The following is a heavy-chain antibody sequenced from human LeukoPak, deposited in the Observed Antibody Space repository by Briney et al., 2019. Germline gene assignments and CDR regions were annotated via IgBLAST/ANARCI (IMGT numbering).Heavy chain of an antibody. CDR1: GGSISSGGYS. D-gene: IGHD3/OR15-3a*01. CDR2: IYHSGST. CDR3: ARGGLPFDY. V-gene: IGHV4-30-2*01. J-gene: IGHJ4*02. Sequence: SQTLSLTCAVSGGSISSGGYSWSWIRQPPGKGLEWIGYIYHSGSTYYNPPLKSRVTISVDRSKNQFSLKLSSVTAADTAVYYCARGGLPFDYWGQGTLVTVSS.